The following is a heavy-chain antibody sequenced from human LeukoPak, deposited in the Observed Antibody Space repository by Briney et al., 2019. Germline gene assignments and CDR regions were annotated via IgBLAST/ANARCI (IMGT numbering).Heavy chain of an antibody. D-gene: IGHD5-12*01. CDR2: INPNSGGT. Sequence: GASVKVSCKASVYTFTGYYMHWVRQAPGQGLEWVGWINPNSGGTNYAQKFQGRVTMTRDTSISTAYMELSRLRSDDTAVYYCARGSSARLYSGYGVTPFGDWGQGTLVTVSS. J-gene: IGHJ4*02. CDR3: ARGSSARLYSGYGVTPFGD. V-gene: IGHV1-2*02. CDR1: VYTFTGYY.